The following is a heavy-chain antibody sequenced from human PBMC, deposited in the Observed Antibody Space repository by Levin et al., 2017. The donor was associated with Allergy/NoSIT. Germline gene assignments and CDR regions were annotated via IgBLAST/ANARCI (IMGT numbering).Heavy chain of an antibody. CDR1: GFTFSSYA. Sequence: GGSLRLSCAASGFTFSSYAMSWVRQAPGKGLEWVSAISGSGGSTYYADSVKGRFTISRDNSKNTLYLQMNSLRAEDTAVYYCAKGVMAYYDILTGYYRIDWGQGTLVTVSS. D-gene: IGHD3-9*01. V-gene: IGHV3-23*01. CDR2: ISGSGGST. J-gene: IGHJ4*02. CDR3: AKGVMAYYDILTGYYRID.